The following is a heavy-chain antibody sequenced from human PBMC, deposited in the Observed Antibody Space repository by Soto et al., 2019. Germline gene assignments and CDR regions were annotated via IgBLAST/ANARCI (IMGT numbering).Heavy chain of an antibody. J-gene: IGHJ4*02. D-gene: IGHD6-13*01. CDR3: VKAGIAAAGTGSSFGLY. Sequence: GGSLRLSCSASGVTFSSYAMHWVRQAPGKGLEYVSAISSNGGSTYYADSVKGRFTISRDNSKNTLYLQMSSLRAEDTAVYYCVKAGIAAAGTGSSFGLYWGQGTLVTVSS. V-gene: IGHV3-64D*06. CDR1: GVTFSSYA. CDR2: ISSNGGST.